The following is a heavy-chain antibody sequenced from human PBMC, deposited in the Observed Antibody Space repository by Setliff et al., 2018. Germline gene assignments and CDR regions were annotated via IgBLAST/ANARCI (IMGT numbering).Heavy chain of an antibody. J-gene: IGHJ6*03. Sequence: SVKVSCKASGATFSSYAISWVRQAPGQGLEWMGRIIPIFGTANYAQKFQGRVTITADKSTSTAYMELSSLRPEDTALYYCARSTETFSGEDFYFFYYMDVWGKGTTVTVSS. D-gene: IGHD4-4*01. CDR1: GATFSSYA. V-gene: IGHV1-69*06. CDR2: IIPIFGTA. CDR3: ARSTETFSGEDFYFFYYMDV.